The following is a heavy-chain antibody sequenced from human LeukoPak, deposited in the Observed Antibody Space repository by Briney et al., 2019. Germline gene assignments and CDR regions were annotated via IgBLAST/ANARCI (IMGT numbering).Heavy chain of an antibody. CDR2: INHSGST. Sequence: SETLSLTCAVYGGSLSGYYWSWIRQPPGKGLEWIGEINHSGSTNYNPSLKSRVTISVDTSKNQFSLKLSSVTAADTAVYYCARGVDGTTPPYYFDYWGQGTLVTVSS. CDR3: ARGVDGTTPPYYFDY. J-gene: IGHJ4*02. D-gene: IGHD5-24*01. CDR1: GGSLSGYY. V-gene: IGHV4-34*01.